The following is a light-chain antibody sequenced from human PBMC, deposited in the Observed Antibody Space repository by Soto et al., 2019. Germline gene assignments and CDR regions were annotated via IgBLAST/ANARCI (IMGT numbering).Light chain of an antibody. CDR2: GAS. V-gene: IGKV3-15*01. Sequence: TVMTQSPATLSVSPGERATLSCRASQSVNNNLAWYQQKPGQTPRLVIYGASIRAIGIPARFAGGGSGTEFTLTINSLQSEDFAVYYCQQYYNTPRTFGQGTKLEIK. J-gene: IGKJ2*01. CDR3: QQYYNTPRT. CDR1: QSVNNN.